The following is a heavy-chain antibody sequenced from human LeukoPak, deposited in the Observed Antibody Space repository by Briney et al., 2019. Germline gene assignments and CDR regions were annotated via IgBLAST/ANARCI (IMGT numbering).Heavy chain of an antibody. CDR1: GYTFTGYY. Sequence: GASVTVSCTASGYTFTGYYMHWVRQAPGQGLEWMGWINPNSGGTNYAQKFQGRVTMTRDTSISTAYMELSRLRSDDTAVYYCARDSYYDSSGYYSSEYFQHWGQGTLVTVSS. D-gene: IGHD3-22*01. J-gene: IGHJ1*01. CDR2: INPNSGGT. CDR3: ARDSYYDSSGYYSSEYFQH. V-gene: IGHV1-2*02.